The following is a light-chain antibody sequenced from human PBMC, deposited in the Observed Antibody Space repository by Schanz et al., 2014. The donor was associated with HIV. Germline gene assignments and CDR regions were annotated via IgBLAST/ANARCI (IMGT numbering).Light chain of an antibody. CDR3: QTWATGIVV. CDR1: SGHSNYA. CDR2: LNSDGSH. Sequence: QLVLTQSPSASASLGASVKLTCTLSSGHSNYAVAWHQQQPEKGPRYLMNLNSDGSHNKGDGIPDRFSGSSSGAERYLTISSLQSDDEADYYCQTWATGIVVFGGGTKLTVL. V-gene: IGLV4-69*01. J-gene: IGLJ2*01.